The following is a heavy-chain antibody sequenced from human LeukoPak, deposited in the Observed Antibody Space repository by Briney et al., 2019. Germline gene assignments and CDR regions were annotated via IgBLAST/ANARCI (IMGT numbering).Heavy chain of an antibody. CDR3: GRETDFGVVTN. J-gene: IGHJ4*02. CDR1: GDRVSSNGAS. V-gene: IGHV6-1*01. CDR2: AYYRSQQWHS. D-gene: IGHD3-3*01. Sequence: SQTLSLTCAISGDRVSSNGASWNWIRQSPSRGLECLGRAYYRSQQWHSDYAPSVKGRITLNPDTSKNQFSLQLNSMTPEDTAVYYCGRETDFGVVTNWGRGTLVTVSS.